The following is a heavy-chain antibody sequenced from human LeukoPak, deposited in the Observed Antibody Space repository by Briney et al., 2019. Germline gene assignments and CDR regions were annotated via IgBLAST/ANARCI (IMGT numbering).Heavy chain of an antibody. CDR3: AKGLRGSMNYYLFDY. Sequence: PGGSLRLSCAASGFTFSSYWMNWARQAPGKGLEWVSAITTSGSGTYYADSVQGRFAISRDNSKNTLYLQMNSLRAEDTAIYYCAKGLRGSMNYYLFDYWGQGTLVTVSS. CDR2: ITTSGSGT. CDR1: GFTFSSYW. J-gene: IGHJ4*02. D-gene: IGHD3/OR15-3a*01. V-gene: IGHV3-23*01.